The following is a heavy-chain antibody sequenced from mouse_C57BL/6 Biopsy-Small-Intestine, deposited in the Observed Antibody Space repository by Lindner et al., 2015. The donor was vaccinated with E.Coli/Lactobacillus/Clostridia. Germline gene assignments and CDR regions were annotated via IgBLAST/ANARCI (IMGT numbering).Heavy chain of an antibody. CDR2: IYPRSDST. J-gene: IGHJ3*01. CDR3: TRRANWSFAY. D-gene: IGHD4-1*01. CDR1: GYTLTSYD. Sequence: VQLQESGAELARPGASVKLSCKASGYTLTSYDITWVKQRPGQGLEWIGEIYPRSDSTYYSEKFKGKATLTADTISSTAYMELRSLTSEDSAVYYCTRRANWSFAYWGQGTLVTVSA. V-gene: IGHV1-81*01.